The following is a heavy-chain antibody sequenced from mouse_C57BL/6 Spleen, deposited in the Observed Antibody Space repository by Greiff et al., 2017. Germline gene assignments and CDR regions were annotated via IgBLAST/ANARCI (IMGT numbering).Heavy chain of an antibody. CDR1: GYTFTSYW. Sequence: QVQLQQSGAELVKPGASVKLSCKASGYTFTSYWMHWVKQRPGRGLEWIGRIDPNSGGTKYNEKFKSKATLTVDKPSSTAYMQLSSLTSEDSAVSSCARSILLLLPVYAMDYWGQGTSVTVSS. D-gene: IGHD1-1*01. V-gene: IGHV1-72*01. CDR2: IDPNSGGT. J-gene: IGHJ4*01. CDR3: ARSILLLLPVYAMDY.